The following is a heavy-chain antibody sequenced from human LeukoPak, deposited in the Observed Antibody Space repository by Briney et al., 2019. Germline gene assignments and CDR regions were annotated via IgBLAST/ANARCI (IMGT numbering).Heavy chain of an antibody. J-gene: IGHJ5*02. CDR2: IYYSGST. V-gene: IGHV4-59*11. CDR1: GVSISSHY. D-gene: IGHD3-10*01. Sequence: SETLSLTCTVSGVSISSHYWSWIRQPPGKGLEWIGYIYYSGSTNYNPSLKGRVTISVDTSKDQFSLKLSSVTAADTAVYYCARGKNYYGSGSYYNAKPRPLNWFDPWGQGTLVTVSS. CDR3: ARGKNYYGSGSYYNAKPRPLNWFDP.